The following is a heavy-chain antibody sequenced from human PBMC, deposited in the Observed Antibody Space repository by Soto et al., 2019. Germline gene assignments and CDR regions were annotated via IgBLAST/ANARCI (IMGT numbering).Heavy chain of an antibody. D-gene: IGHD6-19*01. V-gene: IGHV3-30*18. J-gene: IGHJ6*02. CDR1: GFTFSSYG. Sequence: PGGSLRLSCAASGFTFSSYGMHWVRQAPGKGLDWVALISYDGSNKYYADSVKGRFTISRDNSKNTLSLQVSSLRPEDTAVYYCAKDRDSSGWFSGYYYGVDVWGQGTTVTVSS. CDR3: AKDRDSSGWFSGYYYGVDV. CDR2: ISYDGSNK.